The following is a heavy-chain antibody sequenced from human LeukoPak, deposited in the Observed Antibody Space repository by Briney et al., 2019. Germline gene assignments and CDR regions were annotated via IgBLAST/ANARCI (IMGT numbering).Heavy chain of an antibody. D-gene: IGHD2-21*02. CDR1: GGSISSYY. CDR2: IYTSGST. Sequence: PSETLSLTCTVSGGSISSYYWSWIRQPAGKGLEWIGRIYTSGSTNYNPSLKSRVTMSVDTSKNQFSLKLSSVTAADTAVYYCARDRSRVTAGAFDIWGQGTMVTVSS. J-gene: IGHJ3*02. CDR3: ARDRSRVTAGAFDI. V-gene: IGHV4-4*07.